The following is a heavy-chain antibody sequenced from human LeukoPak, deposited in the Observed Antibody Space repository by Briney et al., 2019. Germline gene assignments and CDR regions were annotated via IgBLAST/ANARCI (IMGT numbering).Heavy chain of an antibody. CDR2: ISSSSSTI. CDR1: GFTFSSYS. D-gene: IGHD6-13*01. J-gene: IGHJ4*02. CDR3: ARDLAAAGIDY. Sequence: GGSLRLSCAASGFTFSSYSMNWVRQAPGKGLGWVSYISSSSSTIYCADSVKGRFTISRDNSKNTLYLQMNSLRAEDTAVYYCARDLAAAGIDYWGQGTLVTVSS. V-gene: IGHV3-48*01.